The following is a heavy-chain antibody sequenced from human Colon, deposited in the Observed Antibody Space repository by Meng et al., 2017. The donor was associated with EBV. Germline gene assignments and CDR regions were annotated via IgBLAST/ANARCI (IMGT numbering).Heavy chain of an antibody. V-gene: IGHV3-74*01. CDR1: GFTFNKYW. J-gene: IGHJ4*02. Sequence: EVQLVQSXXGSVQXGGSLRLSXAASGFTFNKYWIQWVRQVPGKGLVWVSRISGDGTITTYADSVKGRFTIFRDNGKNTLYLQMNSLRVQDTGVYYCVRDDDTLKWTGPHFDYWGRGALVTVSS. D-gene: IGHD1-1*01. CDR2: ISGDGTIT. CDR3: VRDDDTLKWTGPHFDY.